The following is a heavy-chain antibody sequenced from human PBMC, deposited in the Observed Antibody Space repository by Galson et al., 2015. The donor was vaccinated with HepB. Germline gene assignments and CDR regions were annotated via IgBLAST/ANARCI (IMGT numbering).Heavy chain of an antibody. CDR1: GYTFTSYG. J-gene: IGHJ4*02. CDR3: ARDFLAVGFDY. D-gene: IGHD3-3*01. CDR2: ITTYNGNA. Sequence: SVKVSCKASGYTFTSYGISWVRQAPGQGLEWMGCITTYNGNADYAQKFQGRVTMTIDTSTSTAYMELRSLRSDDTAVYYCARDFLAVGFDYWGQGTLVTVSP. V-gene: IGHV1-18*04.